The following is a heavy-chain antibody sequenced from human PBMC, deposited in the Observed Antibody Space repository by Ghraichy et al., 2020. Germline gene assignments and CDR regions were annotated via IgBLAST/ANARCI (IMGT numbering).Heavy chain of an antibody. J-gene: IGHJ6*02. D-gene: IGHD3-3*01. CDR1: GGSFSGYY. Sequence: SETLSLTCAVYGGSFSGYYWSWIRQPPGKGLEWIGEINHSGSTNYNPSLKSRVTISVDTSKNQFSLKLSSVTAADTAVYYCARGGRFLEWLRRRYYYYYGMDVWGQGTTVTVSS. V-gene: IGHV4-34*01. CDR3: ARGGRFLEWLRRRYYYYYGMDV. CDR2: INHSGST.